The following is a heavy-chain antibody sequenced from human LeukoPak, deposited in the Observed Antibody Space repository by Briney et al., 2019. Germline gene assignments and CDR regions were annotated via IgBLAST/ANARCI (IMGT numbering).Heavy chain of an antibody. CDR2: IYTSGST. Sequence: SETLSLTCTVSGGSISSFYWSWIRQPAGKGLEWIGRIYTSGSTDYNPSLKSRVTMSVDTSKNQFSLKLSSVTAADTAVYYCARAVNYYDSSGYYGWFDPWGQGTLVTVSS. D-gene: IGHD3-22*01. CDR3: ARAVNYYDSSGYYGWFDP. J-gene: IGHJ5*02. CDR1: GGSISSFY. V-gene: IGHV4-4*07.